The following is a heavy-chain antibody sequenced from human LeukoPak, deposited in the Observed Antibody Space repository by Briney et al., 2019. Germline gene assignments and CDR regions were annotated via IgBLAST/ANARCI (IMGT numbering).Heavy chain of an antibody. V-gene: IGHV1-2*02. CDR3: ARGRGGATTGFDH. CDR1: AYTFSGHY. J-gene: IGHJ4*02. Sequence: ASVKVSCKASAYTFSGHYMHWVRQAPGQGLESMGWINSNSGARNYAPNFQGRVTFSRDNAISTAYMELSNLRSDDTATYFCARGRGGATTGFDHWGQGTLVTVAS. CDR2: INSNSGAR. D-gene: IGHD1-26*01.